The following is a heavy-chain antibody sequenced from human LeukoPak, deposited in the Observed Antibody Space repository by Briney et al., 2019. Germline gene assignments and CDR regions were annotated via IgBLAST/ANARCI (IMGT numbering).Heavy chain of an antibody. CDR3: ARHLWGGIDSSVLRFDY. D-gene: IGHD3-22*01. J-gene: IGHJ4*02. V-gene: IGHV4-61*01. CDR2: ISDSGGS. CDR1: GGSVSSGISY. Sequence: SETLSLTCSVSGGSVSSGISYWSWIRQPPGEGLEWIAYISDSGGSDYNPSLRGRVTISLDTSKNQFSLRLTSVTAADTAVYYCARHLWGGIDSSVLRFDYWGQGTLVTVSS.